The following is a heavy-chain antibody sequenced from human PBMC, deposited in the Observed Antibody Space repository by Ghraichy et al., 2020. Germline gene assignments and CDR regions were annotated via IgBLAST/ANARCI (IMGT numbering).Heavy chain of an antibody. CDR3: ARIESGYVFDYFHN. D-gene: IGHD6-13*01. V-gene: IGHV3-66*01. CDR2: IYSGGAT. J-gene: IGHJ4*02. Sequence: GESLNISCAASGFCVPTDHIALVLQAPGKGLEFVSLIYSGGATIYADSVKGRFTMSRDDSRNTLYLQLTSLRVEDTAVYFCARIESGYVFDYFHNWGQGTLVTVSS. CDR1: GFCVPTDH.